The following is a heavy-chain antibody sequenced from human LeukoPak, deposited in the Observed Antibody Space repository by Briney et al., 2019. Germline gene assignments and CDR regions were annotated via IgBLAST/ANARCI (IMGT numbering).Heavy chain of an antibody. CDR2: IDAATGDT. J-gene: IGHJ5*02. CDR1: GSTFSTNA. Sequence: GASVKVSCRASGSTFSTNAIHWVRQAPGQRLEWMGWIDAATGDTRYSQNFQGRVTITRDTSASTAYMELSSLRSEDTAVYYCARDEEIPRGQINWFDPWGQGTLVTVSS. V-gene: IGHV1-3*01. D-gene: IGHD2-2*02. CDR3: ARDEEIPRGQINWFDP.